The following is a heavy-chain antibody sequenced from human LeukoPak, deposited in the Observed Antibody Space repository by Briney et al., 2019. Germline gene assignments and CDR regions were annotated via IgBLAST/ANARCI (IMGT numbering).Heavy chain of an antibody. D-gene: IGHD3-16*01. CDR3: AKASWVSTADAVL. V-gene: IGHV3-23*01. J-gene: IGHJ4*02. CDR1: GFTFSSYA. CDR2: LRGDGET. Sequence: PGGSLRLSCVASGFTFSSYAMSWVRQAPPRGLEWVSSLRGDGETFYADSVKGRFTLSRDDSRIMVFLHLNNLRVEDTAVYYCAKASWVSTADAVLWGQGTVVTVS.